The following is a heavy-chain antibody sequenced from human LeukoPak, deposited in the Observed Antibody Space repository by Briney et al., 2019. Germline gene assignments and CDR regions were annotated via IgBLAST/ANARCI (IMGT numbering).Heavy chain of an antibody. D-gene: IGHD5-18*01. V-gene: IGHV3-33*01. Sequence: GGSLRLSCAASGFTFSSYGMHWVRQAPGKGLEWVAVIWCDGSNKYYADSVKGRFTISRDNSKNTLYLQMNSLRAEDTAVYYCARDGGYSYGLNYYYYGMDVWGQGTTVTVSS. CDR3: ARDGGYSYGLNYYYYGMDV. CDR2: IWCDGSNK. J-gene: IGHJ6*02. CDR1: GFTFSSYG.